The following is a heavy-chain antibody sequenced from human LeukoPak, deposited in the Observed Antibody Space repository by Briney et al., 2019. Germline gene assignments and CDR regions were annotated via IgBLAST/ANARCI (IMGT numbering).Heavy chain of an antibody. Sequence: ASVKVSCKASGYTFTGYYMHWVRQAPGQGLEWMGRINPNSGGTNSAQKFQGRVTMTRDTSVSTAYMELSRLRSDDTAVYYCARARNYCSGGSCYYFDYWGQGTLVTVSS. D-gene: IGHD2-15*01. CDR2: INPNSGGT. J-gene: IGHJ4*02. V-gene: IGHV1-2*06. CDR1: GYTFTGYY. CDR3: ARARNYCSGGSCYYFDY.